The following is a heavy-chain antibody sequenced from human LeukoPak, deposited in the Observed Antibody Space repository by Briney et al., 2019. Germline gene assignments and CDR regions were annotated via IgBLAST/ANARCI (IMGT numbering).Heavy chain of an antibody. D-gene: IGHD6-19*01. CDR1: GFTFSSYG. Sequence: GGSLRLSCAASGFTFSSYGMHWVRQAAGKGLEWVAFIRYDGSNKYCADSVKGRFTISRDNSKNTLYLQMNSLRAEDTAVYYCAREQWLVPDFDYWGQGTLVTVSS. J-gene: IGHJ4*02. V-gene: IGHV3-30*02. CDR3: AREQWLVPDFDY. CDR2: IRYDGSNK.